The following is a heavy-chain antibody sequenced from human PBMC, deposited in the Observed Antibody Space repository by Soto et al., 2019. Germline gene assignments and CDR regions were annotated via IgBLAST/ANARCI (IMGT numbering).Heavy chain of an antibody. J-gene: IGHJ5*02. CDR2: TSHRGT. CDR1: GDSISSGNW. Sequence: PSETLSLTCAVSGDSISSGNWWSWVRQTPGKGLEWIGETSHRGTNYSPSLKSRVTISVDTSKNQFSLTLTSVTAADTAVYYCARQCRGVTCHWFVPWGQGTLVTVSS. D-gene: IGHD2-15*01. V-gene: IGHV4-4*02. CDR3: ARQCRGVTCHWFVP.